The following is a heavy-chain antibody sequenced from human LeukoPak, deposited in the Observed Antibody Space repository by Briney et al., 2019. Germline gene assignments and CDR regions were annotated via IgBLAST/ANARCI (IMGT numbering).Heavy chain of an antibody. CDR3: AGPAGYYDSSGYELDY. CDR1: GYTFTGYY. V-gene: IGHV1-2*02. D-gene: IGHD3-22*01. CDR2: INPNSGGT. J-gene: IGHJ4*02. Sequence: ASVKVSCKASGYTFTGYYMHWVRQAPGQGLEWMGWINPNSGGTNYAQKFQGRVTMTRDTSISTAYMELSRLRSDDTAVYYCAGPAGYYDSSGYELDYWGQGTLVTVSS.